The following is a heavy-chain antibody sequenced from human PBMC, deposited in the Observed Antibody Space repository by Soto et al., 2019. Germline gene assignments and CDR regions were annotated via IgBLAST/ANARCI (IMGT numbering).Heavy chain of an antibody. Sequence: SETLSLTCAVSGDSNNSSHWWNWVRQPPGKGLEWIGQISHSGNANYNPSLTSRVTISVDKSKNHFSLNLTSVTAADTAVYYCAARPFWSSACTARSLDYRRQGTLVTV. J-gene: IGHJ4*02. V-gene: IGHV4-4*02. CDR3: AARPFWSSACTARSLDY. D-gene: IGHD3-3*01. CDR2: ISHSGNA. CDR1: GDSNNSSHW.